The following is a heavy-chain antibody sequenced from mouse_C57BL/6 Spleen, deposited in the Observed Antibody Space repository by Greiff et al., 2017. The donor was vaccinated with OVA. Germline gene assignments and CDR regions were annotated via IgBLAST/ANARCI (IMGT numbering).Heavy chain of an antibody. CDR1: GFNIKDDY. D-gene: IGHD2-4*01. CDR3: TTSDYDGGFDY. J-gene: IGHJ2*01. CDR2: IDPENGDT. V-gene: IGHV14-4*01. Sequence: EVHLVESGAELVRPGASVKLSCTASGFNIKDDYMHWVKQRPEQGLEWIGWIDPENGDTEYASKFQGKATITADTSSNTAYLQLSSLTSEDTAVYYCTTSDYDGGFDYWGQGTTLTVSS.